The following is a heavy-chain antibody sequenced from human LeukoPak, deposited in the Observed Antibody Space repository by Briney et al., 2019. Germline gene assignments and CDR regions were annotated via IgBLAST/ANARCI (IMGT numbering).Heavy chain of an antibody. CDR3: ARKAITTLNFDY. J-gene: IGHJ4*02. CDR2: FDPEDGET. CDR1: GYTLTELS. D-gene: IGHD3-22*01. V-gene: IGHV1-24*01. Sequence: ASVKVSCKVSGYTLTELSMHWVRQAPGKGLEWMGGFDPEDGETIYAQKFQGKVTMTEDTSTDTAYMELSSLRSEDTAVYYCARKAITTLNFDYWGQGTLVTVSS.